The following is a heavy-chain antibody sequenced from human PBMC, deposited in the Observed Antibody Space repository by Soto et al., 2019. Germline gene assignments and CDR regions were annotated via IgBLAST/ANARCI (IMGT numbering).Heavy chain of an antibody. V-gene: IGHV1-69*13. CDR3: ASEYYDYVWGRDYFFDY. D-gene: IGHD3-16*01. CDR2: IIPIFGTA. CDR1: GGTFSSYA. J-gene: IGHJ4*02. Sequence: SVKVSCKASGGTFSSYAISWVRQAPGQGLEWMGGIIPIFGTANYAQKFQGRVTITADESTSTAYMELSSLRSEDTAVYYCASEYYDYVWGRDYFFDYWGQGTLVTVSS.